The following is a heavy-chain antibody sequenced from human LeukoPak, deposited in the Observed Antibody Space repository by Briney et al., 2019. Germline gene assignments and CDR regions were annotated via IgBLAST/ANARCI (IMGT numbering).Heavy chain of an antibody. V-gene: IGHV1-2*02. CDR2: INPTSGGI. Sequence: ASVKVSCKHTFTGHNIHWVRQAPGQGLEFVGWINPTSGGIKYAQKFQGRVTMTRDTSINTVYMELSSLTSDDAALYYCVVSVQAAAIPALDCWGQGTPVTVSP. CDR3: VVSVQAAAIPALDC. CDR1: TFTGHN. J-gene: IGHJ4*02. D-gene: IGHD3-22*01.